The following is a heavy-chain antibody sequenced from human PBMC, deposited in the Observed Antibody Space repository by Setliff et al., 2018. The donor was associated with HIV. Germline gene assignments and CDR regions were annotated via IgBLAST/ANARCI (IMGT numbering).Heavy chain of an antibody. D-gene: IGHD1-1*01. J-gene: IGHJ5*02. Sequence: GGSLRLSCAASTFAVSNYWMHWVRQAPGEGLVWVSRISPDESVINYADSVRGRFTLSRDNSKNTLYLQMTSLTPEDTAVYYCTRRWNSNWFDPWGQGTLVTVSS. CDR1: TFAVSNYW. CDR2: ISPDESVI. V-gene: IGHV3-74*01. CDR3: TRRWNSNWFDP.